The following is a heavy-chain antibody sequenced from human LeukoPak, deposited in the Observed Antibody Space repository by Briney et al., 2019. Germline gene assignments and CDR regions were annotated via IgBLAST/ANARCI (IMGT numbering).Heavy chain of an antibody. Sequence: SETLSLTCTVSGGSISSGDYYWSWIRQPPGKGLEGIGYIYYSGSTYYNPSLKSRLTISVDTSKNQFSLKLSSVTAADTAVYYCARWTAYYYFDYWGQGTLVTVSS. V-gene: IGHV4-30-4*08. CDR1: GGSISSGDYY. CDR2: IYYSGST. J-gene: IGHJ4*02. D-gene: IGHD3/OR15-3a*01. CDR3: ARWTAYYYFDY.